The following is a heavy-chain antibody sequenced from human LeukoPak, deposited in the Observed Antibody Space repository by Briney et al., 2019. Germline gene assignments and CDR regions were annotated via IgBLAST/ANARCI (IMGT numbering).Heavy chain of an antibody. CDR1: GFTFSSYG. D-gene: IGHD3-3*01. CDR2: IRYDGSNK. Sequence: PGGSLRLSCAASGFTFSSYGMHWVRQAPGKGLEWVAFIRYDGSNKYYADSVKGRFTISRDNSKNTLYLQMNSLRAEDTAVYYCAKTSGGFWSGFYPFDYWGQGTLVTVSS. CDR3: AKTSGGFWSGFYPFDY. V-gene: IGHV3-30*02. J-gene: IGHJ4*02.